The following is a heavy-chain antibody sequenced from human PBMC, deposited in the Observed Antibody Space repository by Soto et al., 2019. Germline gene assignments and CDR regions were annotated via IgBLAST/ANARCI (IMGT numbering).Heavy chain of an antibody. V-gene: IGHV6-1*01. Sequence: SQTLSVTCGVSGGSVSSINGVAVYWIRQSPSRGLEWLGRTYYRSKWYNEYVLSVKSRITINPDTSKNQFSLQLNSVTAEDTAIYFCARGKYSGFDIWGQGTLVTVSS. D-gene: IGHD1-26*01. CDR3: ARGKYSGFDI. J-gene: IGHJ3*02. CDR1: GGSVSSINGVA. CDR2: TYYRSKWYN.